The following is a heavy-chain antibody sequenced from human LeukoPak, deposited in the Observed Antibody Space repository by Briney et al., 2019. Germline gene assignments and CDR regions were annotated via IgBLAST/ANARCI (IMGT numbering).Heavy chain of an antibody. Sequence: SGPTLVKPTQTLTLTCTFSGFSLSTGGVGVGWIRQPPGKALEWLALIYWDDDKRYSPSLKSRLTITKDTSKNQVVLTMTNMDPTDTATYLYSHRRLSTSSWPEIDYWGQGTLVTVSS. CDR3: SHRRLSTSSWPEIDY. CDR2: IYWDDDK. D-gene: IGHD2-2*01. CDR1: GFSLSTGGVG. V-gene: IGHV2-5*02. J-gene: IGHJ4*02.